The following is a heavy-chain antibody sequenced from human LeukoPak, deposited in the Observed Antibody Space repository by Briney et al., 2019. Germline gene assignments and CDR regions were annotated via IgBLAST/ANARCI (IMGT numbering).Heavy chain of an antibody. V-gene: IGHV3-30*04. CDR1: GFTFSSYA. CDR3: ASRGGYSGQRLYYFDY. CDR2: ISYDGSNK. J-gene: IGHJ4*02. Sequence: PGGSLRLSCAASGFTFSSYAMHWVRQAPGKGLEWVAVISYDGSNKYYADSVKGRFTISRDNSKNTLYLQMNSLRAEDTAVYYCASRGGYSGQRLYYFDYWGQGTLVTVSS. D-gene: IGHD5-12*01.